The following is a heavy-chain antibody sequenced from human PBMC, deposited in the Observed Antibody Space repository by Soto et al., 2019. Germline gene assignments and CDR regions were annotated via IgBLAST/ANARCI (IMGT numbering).Heavy chain of an antibody. CDR1: GDSISSGGYY. CDR3: ARLKVSDYYGSGSYYRGLDAFDI. J-gene: IGHJ3*02. CDR2: IYSNGYT. D-gene: IGHD3-10*01. Sequence: SETLSLTCTVSGDSISSGGYYWSWIRQLPGKGLEWIGYIYSNGYTYYNPSLESRVTISLDTSNNQFSLKLSSVTAADTAVYYCARLKVSDYYGSGSYYRGLDAFDIWGQGTMVTVSS. V-gene: IGHV4-31*03.